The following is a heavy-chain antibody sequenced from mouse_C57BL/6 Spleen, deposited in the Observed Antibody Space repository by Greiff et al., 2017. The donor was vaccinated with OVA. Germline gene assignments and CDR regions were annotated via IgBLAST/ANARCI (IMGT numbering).Heavy chain of an antibody. CDR1: GYAFTSSW. CDR2: IYPGDGDT. CDR3: ARWVYYSNYFEG. D-gene: IGHD2-5*01. V-gene: IGHV1-82*01. Sequence: LQESGPELVKPGASVKISCKASGYAFTSSWMNWVKQRPGKGLEWIGRIYPGDGDTNYTGKFKGKATLTADKSSSTAYMQLSSLTSEDSAVCVCARWVYYSNYFEGWGTGTTVTVSS. J-gene: IGHJ1*03.